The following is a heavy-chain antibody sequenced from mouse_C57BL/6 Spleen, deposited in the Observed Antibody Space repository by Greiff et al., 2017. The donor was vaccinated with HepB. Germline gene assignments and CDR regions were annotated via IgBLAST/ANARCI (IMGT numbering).Heavy chain of an antibody. J-gene: IGHJ1*03. CDR2: IYPRSGNT. CDR1: GYTFTSYG. D-gene: IGHD1-1*01. CDR3: ARWDYYGSSYWYFDV. V-gene: IGHV1-81*01. Sequence: VQLVESGAELARPGASVKLSCKASGYTFTSYGISWVKQRTGQGLEWIGEIYPRSGNTYYNEKFKGKATLTADKSSSTAYMELRSLTSEDSAVYFCARWDYYGSSYWYFDVWGTGTTVTVSS.